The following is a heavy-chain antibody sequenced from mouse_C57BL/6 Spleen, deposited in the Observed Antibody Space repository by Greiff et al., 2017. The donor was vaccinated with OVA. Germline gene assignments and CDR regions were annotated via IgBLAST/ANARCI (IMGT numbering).Heavy chain of an antibody. D-gene: IGHD2-4*01. CDR3: ARDLDYDYDRWYFDV. CDR2: ISYDGSN. CDR1: GYSITSGYY. Sequence: EVQLQESGPGLVKPSQSLSLTCSVTGYSITSGYYWNWIRQFPGNKLEWMGYISYDGSNNYNPSLKNRISITRDTSKNQFFLKLNSVTTEDTATYYCARDLDYDYDRWYFDVWGTGTTVTVSS. J-gene: IGHJ1*03. V-gene: IGHV3-6*01.